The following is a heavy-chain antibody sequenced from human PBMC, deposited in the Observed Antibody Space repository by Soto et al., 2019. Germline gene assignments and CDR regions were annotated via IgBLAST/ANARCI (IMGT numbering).Heavy chain of an antibody. V-gene: IGHV4-31*03. J-gene: IGHJ5*02. Sequence: SETLSLTCTVSGDSISSGGYYWSWIRQHPGKGLEYIGYIYHSGSTYYNPSLKSRVTMSVDTSKNQFSLKLTSVTAADTAVYYCSRDYSGYGWFDPWGQGTLVTVSS. D-gene: IGHD5-12*01. CDR2: IYHSGST. CDR3: SRDYSGYGWFDP. CDR1: GDSISSGGYY.